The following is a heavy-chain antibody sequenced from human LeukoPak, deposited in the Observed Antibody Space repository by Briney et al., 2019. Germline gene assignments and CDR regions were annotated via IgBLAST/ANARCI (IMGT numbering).Heavy chain of an antibody. CDR3: AKDPFSGRLGAFDY. J-gene: IGHJ4*02. CDR1: GFTFSSYG. V-gene: IGHV3-30*18. CDR2: ISYDGSNK. Sequence: GGSLRLSCAASGFTFSSYGMHWVRQAPGKGLEWVAVISYDGSNKYYADSVKGRFTISRDNSKNTLYLQMNNLRAEDTAVYYCAKDPFSGRLGAFDYWGQGTLVTVSS. D-gene: IGHD1-26*01.